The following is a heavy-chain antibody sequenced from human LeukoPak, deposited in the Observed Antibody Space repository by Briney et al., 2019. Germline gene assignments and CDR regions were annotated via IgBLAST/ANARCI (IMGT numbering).Heavy chain of an antibody. V-gene: IGHV4-59*01. Sequence: SETLSLTCTVSGGSMSSYFWSWIRQPPGKGLEWIGYIYYSGSTNKNPSLKSRVTMSVESTNNQFSLKLNSVTAADTAVYYCARGYSTGSKSFSLYYYMDVWGKGTTVSVSS. J-gene: IGHJ6*03. D-gene: IGHD6-19*01. CDR3: ARGYSTGSKSFSLYYYMDV. CDR1: GGSMSSYF. CDR2: IYYSGST.